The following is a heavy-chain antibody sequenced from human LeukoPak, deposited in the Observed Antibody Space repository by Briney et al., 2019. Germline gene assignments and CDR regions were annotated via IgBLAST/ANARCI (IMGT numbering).Heavy chain of an antibody. CDR1: GFTFSSYG. Sequence: GGSLRLSCAASGFTFSSYGMHWVRQAPGKGLEWVAVISYDGSNKYYADSVKGRFTISRDNSKSTLYLQMNSLRAEDTAVYYCAKDGTYYDSSGDFDYWGQGTLVTVSS. V-gene: IGHV3-30*18. D-gene: IGHD3-22*01. J-gene: IGHJ4*02. CDR2: ISYDGSNK. CDR3: AKDGTYYDSSGDFDY.